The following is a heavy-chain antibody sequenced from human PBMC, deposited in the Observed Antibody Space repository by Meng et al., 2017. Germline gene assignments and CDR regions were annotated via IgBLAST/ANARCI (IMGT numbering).Heavy chain of an antibody. V-gene: IGHV6-1*01. D-gene: IGHD1-26*01. J-gene: IGHJ4*02. CDR3: ARGSYSFDS. CDR1: GDSVSSNSAA. Sequence: QIQLQHSGPGRVKPSQTLSLICAISGDSVSSNSAAWNWIRQSPSRGLEWLGRAYYRSKWYHDYAESVKSRISIDPDTSKNQFSLQLRSVTPEDSAVYYCARGSYSFDSWGQRTLVTVAS. CDR2: AYYRSKWYH.